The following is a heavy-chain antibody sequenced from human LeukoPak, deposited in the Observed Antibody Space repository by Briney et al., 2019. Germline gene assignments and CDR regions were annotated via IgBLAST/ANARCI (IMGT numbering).Heavy chain of an antibody. CDR1: GLRFSDQY. CDR2: ISGSGANR. V-gene: IGHV3-11*01. CDR3: ATLHFYAMGV. Sequence: GGSLRLSCAASGLRFSDQYMIWIRQTPGKGLEWVSFISGSGANRFYADSMKGRFTISKDSTKNSLYLRMNSLRAEDTAIYYCATLHFYAMGVWGQGTTVTVSS. J-gene: IGHJ6*02.